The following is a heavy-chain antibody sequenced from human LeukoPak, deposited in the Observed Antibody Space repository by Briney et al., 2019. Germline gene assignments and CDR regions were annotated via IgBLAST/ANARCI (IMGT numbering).Heavy chain of an antibody. J-gene: IGHJ3*02. CDR3: ARDLVTVTKGFDI. D-gene: IGHD4-17*01. Sequence: PSETLSLTCAVSDDSFSSHYWTWIRQPPGKGLEWVGDISYIGSTNYNPSLKSRVTISIDTCKNEFSLELASVAAADTAVYYCARDLVTVTKGFDIWGQGTMVTVSS. CDR2: ISYIGST. V-gene: IGHV4-59*11. CDR1: DDSFSSHY.